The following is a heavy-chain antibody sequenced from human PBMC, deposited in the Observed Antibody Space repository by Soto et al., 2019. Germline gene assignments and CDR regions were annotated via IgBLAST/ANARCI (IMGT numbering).Heavy chain of an antibody. D-gene: IGHD2-15*01. CDR1: GFTFSSYG. V-gene: IGHV3-23*01. CDR2: ITSSGDNT. Sequence: GGSLRLSCAASGFTFSSYGMSWVRQAPGKGPEWVSAITSSGDNTYYAGSVRGRFTISRDSSKNTLYLQMNSLRAEDTAVYYCAKCSSGGCYSPFDCWGQGTLVTVSS. J-gene: IGHJ4*02. CDR3: AKCSSGGCYSPFDC.